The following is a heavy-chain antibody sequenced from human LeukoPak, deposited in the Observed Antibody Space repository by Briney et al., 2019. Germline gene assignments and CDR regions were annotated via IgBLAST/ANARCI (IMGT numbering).Heavy chain of an antibody. J-gene: IGHJ3*02. CDR3: ARERDSGFDI. CDR2: IIPIFGTA. D-gene: IGHD6-25*01. Sequence: ASVKVSCKASGGTFSSYAISWVRQAPGQGLEWMGGIIPIFGTANYAQKFQGRVTITADESTSTAYMELSSLRSEDTAVYYCARERDSGFDIWGQGTMVTVSS. CDR1: GGTFSSYA. V-gene: IGHV1-69*13.